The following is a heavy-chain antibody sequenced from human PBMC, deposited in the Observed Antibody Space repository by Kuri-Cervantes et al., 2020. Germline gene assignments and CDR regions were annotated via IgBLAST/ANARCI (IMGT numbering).Heavy chain of an antibody. CDR1: GYTFTGYY. D-gene: IGHD6-13*01. Sequence: ASVKVSCKASGYTFTGYYIHWVRQAPGQGLEWMGWISTYNGDTNYAQNLQGRVIMTTDTSTSTAYMELRSLRSDDTAVYYCASEYSSSWRWFDPWGQGTLVTVSS. CDR2: ISTYNGDT. J-gene: IGHJ5*02. CDR3: ASEYSSSWRWFDP. V-gene: IGHV1-18*04.